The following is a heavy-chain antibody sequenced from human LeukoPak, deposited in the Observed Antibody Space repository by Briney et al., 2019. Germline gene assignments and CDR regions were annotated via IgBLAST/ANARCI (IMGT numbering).Heavy chain of an antibody. CDR3: TTDGSGSYYLIDY. J-gene: IGHJ4*02. Sequence: PGGSLRLSCAASGFTFSNAWMSWVRQAPGKGLEWVGRIKSKTDDGTTDYAAPVKGRFTISRDDSKNTLYLQMNRLKTEDTAVYYCTTDGSGSYYLIDYWGQGTLVTVSS. CDR2: IKSKTDDGTT. CDR1: GFTFSNAW. V-gene: IGHV3-15*01. D-gene: IGHD3-10*01.